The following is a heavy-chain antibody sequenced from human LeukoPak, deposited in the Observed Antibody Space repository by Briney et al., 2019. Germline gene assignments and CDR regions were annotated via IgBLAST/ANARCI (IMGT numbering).Heavy chain of an antibody. CDR1: GFTFSSYG. CDR2: IKQDGSEK. Sequence: PGGSLRLSCAASGFTFSSYGMSWVRQAPGKGLEWVANIKQDGSEKHYVDSVKGRFTISRDNAKNSLYLQMNSLRAEDTAVYYCAREAYYYYYMDVWGKGTTVTVSS. J-gene: IGHJ6*03. CDR3: AREAYYYYYMDV. V-gene: IGHV3-7*01.